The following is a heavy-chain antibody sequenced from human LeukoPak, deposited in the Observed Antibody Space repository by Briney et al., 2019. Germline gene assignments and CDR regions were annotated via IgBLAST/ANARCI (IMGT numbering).Heavy chain of an antibody. CDR2: IRSKAYGGTT. CDR1: GFTFCDYA. J-gene: IGHJ4*02. Sequence: GGSLRLSCTASGFTFCDYAMSWVRQAPGKGLERVGFIRSKAYGGTTEYAASVKGRFTISRDDSKSIAYLQMNSLKTEDTAVYYCTRDLSGYSGYGFFDYWGQGTLVTVSS. V-gene: IGHV3-49*04. CDR3: TRDLSGYSGYGFFDY. D-gene: IGHD5-12*01.